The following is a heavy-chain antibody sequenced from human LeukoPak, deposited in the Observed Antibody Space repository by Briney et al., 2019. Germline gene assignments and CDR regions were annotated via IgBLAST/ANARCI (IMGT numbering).Heavy chain of an antibody. D-gene: IGHD2-2*01. CDR1: GFTFITYA. Sequence: PGGSLRLSCAASGFTFITYAMAWVRQAPGKGLEWVSNIGGSGITTNYANSVKGRFTISRDNSKNTLYLEMNSLGVDDTAIYYCAKCPSSLSCYGVRLDVWGQGTTVTVSS. CDR2: IGGSGITT. J-gene: IGHJ6*02. V-gene: IGHV3-23*01. CDR3: AKCPSSLSCYGVRLDV.